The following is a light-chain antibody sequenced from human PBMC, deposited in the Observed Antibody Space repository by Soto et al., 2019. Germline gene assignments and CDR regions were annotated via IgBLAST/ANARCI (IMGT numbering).Light chain of an antibody. CDR2: DDS. CDR1: NIGGKS. Sequence: SYELTQSPSVSVAPGQTARITCGGNNIGGKSVHWYHQKPGQAPVVVVYDDSDRPSGIPERFSGSNSGNTATLTISRVEAGDEADYYCQVWDSSSDHVVFGGGTQLTVL. V-gene: IGLV3-21*02. CDR3: QVWDSSSDHVV. J-gene: IGLJ2*01.